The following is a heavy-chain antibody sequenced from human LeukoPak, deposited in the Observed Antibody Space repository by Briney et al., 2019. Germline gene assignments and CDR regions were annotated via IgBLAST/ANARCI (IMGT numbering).Heavy chain of an antibody. J-gene: IGHJ4*02. CDR3: ARDAPDYDFWSGYRVPRNYYFDS. CDR2: INHSGST. CDR1: GGSFSGYY. V-gene: IGHV4-34*01. Sequence: SETLSLTCAVYGGSFSGYYWSWIRQPPGKGLEWIGEINHSGSTNYNPSLKSRVTISIDTSKNQFSLKLSSVTAADTAVYYCARDAPDYDFWSGYRVPRNYYFDSWGQGTLVTVSS. D-gene: IGHD3-3*01.